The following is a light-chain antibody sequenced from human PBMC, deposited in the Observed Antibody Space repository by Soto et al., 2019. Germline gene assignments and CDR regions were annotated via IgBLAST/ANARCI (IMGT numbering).Light chain of an antibody. V-gene: IGKV1-27*01. Sequence: IQMTQSPTSLSASVGDRVTITCRASQDIRNFVAWYQQKPGKAPKLLIYAASTLQSGVPSRFSGSGSGTDFTLTINSLQPEDAATYSCQKYSSVPFFGPGTKVEIK. J-gene: IGKJ3*01. CDR1: QDIRNF. CDR2: AAS. CDR3: QKYSSVPF.